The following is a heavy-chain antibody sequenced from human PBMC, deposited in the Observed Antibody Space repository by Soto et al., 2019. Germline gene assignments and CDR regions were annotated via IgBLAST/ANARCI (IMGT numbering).Heavy chain of an antibody. J-gene: IGHJ4*02. Sequence: QVQLVQSGAEVKKPGASVKVSCKASGYTFTSYGISWVRQAPGQGLEWMGWISAYNGNTNYAQKLQGRVTMTTDTSTSTAYMELGSLRSDDTAVYYCAGTSFYCSSTSCLLYWGQGTLVTVSS. V-gene: IGHV1-18*01. CDR1: GYTFTSYG. D-gene: IGHD2-2*01. CDR2: ISAYNGNT. CDR3: AGTSFYCSSTSCLLY.